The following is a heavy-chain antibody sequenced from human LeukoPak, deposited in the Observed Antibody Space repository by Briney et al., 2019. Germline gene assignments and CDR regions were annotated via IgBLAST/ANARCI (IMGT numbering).Heavy chain of an antibody. CDR1: GGSISSYY. J-gene: IGHJ5*02. D-gene: IGHD2-15*01. CDR3: ARDPDSLVVVVAAAWNWFDP. Sequence: SETLSLTCTVSGGSISSYYWSWIRQPPGKGLECIGYIYYSGSTNYNPSLKGRVTISADTSKNQFSLKLSSVTAADTALYYCARDPDSLVVVVAAAWNWFDPWGQGTLVTVSS. CDR2: IYYSGST. V-gene: IGHV4-59*01.